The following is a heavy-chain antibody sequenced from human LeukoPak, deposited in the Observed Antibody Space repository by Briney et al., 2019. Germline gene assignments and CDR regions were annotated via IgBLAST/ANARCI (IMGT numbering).Heavy chain of an antibody. CDR3: AKDFEGSRSYHCPFDY. V-gene: IGHV3-48*03. J-gene: IGHJ4*02. CDR1: GFTFSSYE. CDR2: ISSSGSTI. D-gene: IGHD3-10*01. Sequence: GGSLRLSCAASGFTFSSYEMNWVRQAPGKGLEWVSYISSSGSTIYYADSVKGRFTISRDNAKNSLYLQMNSLRAEDTALYFCAKDFEGSRSYHCPFDYWGQETLVTVSS.